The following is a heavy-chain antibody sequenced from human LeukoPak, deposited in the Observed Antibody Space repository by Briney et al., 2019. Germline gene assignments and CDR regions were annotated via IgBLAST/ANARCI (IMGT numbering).Heavy chain of an antibody. D-gene: IGHD1-14*01. J-gene: IGHJ6*03. CDR1: GFTFSTNL. Sequence: GGSLRLSCVGSGFTFSTNLIHWVRQAPGKGLEWVALISYAGTNEYYADSVEGRFTISRDNSKNTLYLQMSSLRAEDTAVYYCARGSENYYYMDVWGKGTTVTVSS. CDR2: ISYAGTNE. V-gene: IGHV3-30*04. CDR3: ARGSENYYYMDV.